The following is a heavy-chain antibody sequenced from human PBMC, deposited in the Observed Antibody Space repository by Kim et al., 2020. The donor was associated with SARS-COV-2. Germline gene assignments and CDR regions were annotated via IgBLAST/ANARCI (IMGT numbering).Heavy chain of an antibody. CDR3: GRGGDAYNVAY. Sequence: GGSLRLSCATSGFTFSSNWMHWVRQAPGKGLVWVAHISPDGSNSDYADSVKGRFTISRNNAKNTLFLQMTILRAEATVIYYCGRGGDAYNVAYWGQGTLV. CDR2: ISPDGSNS. D-gene: IGHD1-20*01. J-gene: IGHJ4*02. V-gene: IGHV3-74*01. CDR1: GFTFSSNW.